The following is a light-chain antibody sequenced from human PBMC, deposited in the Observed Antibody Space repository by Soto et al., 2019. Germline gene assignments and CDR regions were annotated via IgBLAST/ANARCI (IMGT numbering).Light chain of an antibody. CDR1: QSISRW. Sequence: DIQMTQSPSALSASVGDRVTITCRASQSISRWLAWYQQKPGKAPKLLIFAASRLERGVPSRFSGSGSGTDFTLTISSLQPEDFATYYCLQYHSSWTFGQGTKVE. J-gene: IGKJ1*01. CDR3: LQYHSSWT. CDR2: AAS. V-gene: IGKV1-5*01.